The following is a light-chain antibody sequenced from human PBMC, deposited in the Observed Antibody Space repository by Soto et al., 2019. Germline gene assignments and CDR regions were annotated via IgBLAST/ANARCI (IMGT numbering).Light chain of an antibody. J-gene: IGKJ4*01. Sequence: EIVLTQSPGTLSLSPGERATLSCRASQSLARTSLAWYQQNPGQAPRLLIYGASSRATGTPDRFSGSGSGTDFTLTISRLEPEDSAVYYCQQYSSLPLTFGGGTKVDIK. V-gene: IGKV3-20*01. CDR3: QQYSSLPLT. CDR2: GAS. CDR1: QSLARTS.